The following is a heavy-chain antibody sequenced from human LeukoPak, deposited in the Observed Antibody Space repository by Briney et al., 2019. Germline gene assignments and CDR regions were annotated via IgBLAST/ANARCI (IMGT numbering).Heavy chain of an antibody. Sequence: ASVKVSCRASGGTFSSYAISWVRQAPGEGLEWMGRIIPIFGIANYAQKFRGRVTITADKSTSTAYMELSSLRSEDTAVYYCARARSYYYDSSGYYPAFDYWGQGTLVTVSS. V-gene: IGHV1-69*04. CDR3: ARARSYYYDSSGYYPAFDY. D-gene: IGHD3-22*01. CDR2: IIPIFGIA. CDR1: GGTFSSYA. J-gene: IGHJ4*02.